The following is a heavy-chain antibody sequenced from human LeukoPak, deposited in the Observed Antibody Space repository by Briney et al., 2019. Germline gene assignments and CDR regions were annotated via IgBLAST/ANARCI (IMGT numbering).Heavy chain of an antibody. CDR2: IIPIFGTA. D-gene: IGHD3-3*01. V-gene: IGHV1-69*05. CDR3: ASTTYRTGDDFWSGYNY. Sequence: SVKVSCKASGYTFTSYGISWVRQAPGQGLEWMGGIIPIFGTANYAQKFQGRVTITTDESTSTAYMELSSLRSEDTAVYYCASTTYRTGDDFWSGYNYWGQGTLVTVSS. CDR1: GYTFTSYG. J-gene: IGHJ4*02.